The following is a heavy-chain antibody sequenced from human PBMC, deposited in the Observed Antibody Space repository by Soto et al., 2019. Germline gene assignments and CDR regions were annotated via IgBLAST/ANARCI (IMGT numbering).Heavy chain of an antibody. CDR1: GFTFSNAW. CDR3: TTPDYSNFDAAYYYYMDV. D-gene: IGHD4-4*01. Sequence: PGGSLRLSCAASGFTFSNAWMSWVRQAPGKGLEWVGRIKSKTDGGTTDYAAPVKGRFTISRDDSKNTLYLQMNSLKTEDTAVYYCTTPDYSNFDAAYYYYMDVWGKGTTVTVSS. CDR2: IKSKTDGGTT. V-gene: IGHV3-15*01. J-gene: IGHJ6*03.